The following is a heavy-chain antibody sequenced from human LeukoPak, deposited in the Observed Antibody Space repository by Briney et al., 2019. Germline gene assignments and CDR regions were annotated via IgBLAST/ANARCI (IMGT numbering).Heavy chain of an antibody. J-gene: IGHJ5*02. Sequence: ASVKVSCKASGYTFTGYYMHWVRQAPGQGLEWMGWINPNSGGTNHAQKFQGRVTMTRDTSISTAYMELSRLRPDDTAVYYCATRVRSYSGWFDPWGQGTLVTVSS. CDR2: INPNSGGT. V-gene: IGHV1-2*02. D-gene: IGHD1-26*01. CDR1: GYTFTGYY. CDR3: ATRVRSYSGWFDP.